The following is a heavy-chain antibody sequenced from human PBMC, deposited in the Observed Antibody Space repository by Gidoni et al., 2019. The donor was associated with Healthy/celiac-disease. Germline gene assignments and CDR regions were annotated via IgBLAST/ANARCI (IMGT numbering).Heavy chain of an antibody. V-gene: IGHV4-59*01. CDR2: IYYSGST. Sequence: QVQLQESGPGLVKPSETLSLTCTVSGGSISSYYWSCIRQPPGKGLEWIGYIYYSGSTNYNPSLKSRVTISVDTSKNQFSLKLSSVTAADTAVYYCARVVEMATVFDYWGQGTLVTVSS. CDR1: GGSISSYY. J-gene: IGHJ4*02. D-gene: IGHD4-4*01. CDR3: ARVVEMATVFDY.